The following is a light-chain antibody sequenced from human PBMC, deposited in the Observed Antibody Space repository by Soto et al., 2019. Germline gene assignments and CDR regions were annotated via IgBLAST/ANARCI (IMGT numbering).Light chain of an antibody. CDR2: KAS. J-gene: IGKJ1*01. V-gene: IGKV1-5*03. Sequence: DIQMTQSPSTLSASVGDRVTITCRASQSISSWLAWYQQKPGKAPKLLIYKASSLENEVPSRFSGSGSGTEFTLTISSLQPDDFATYYCQQYNGYWTFGQGTKVEIK. CDR1: QSISSW. CDR3: QQYNGYWT.